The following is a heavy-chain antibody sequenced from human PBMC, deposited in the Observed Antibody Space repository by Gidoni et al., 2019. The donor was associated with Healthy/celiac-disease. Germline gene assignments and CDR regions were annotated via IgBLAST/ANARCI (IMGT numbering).Heavy chain of an antibody. J-gene: IGHJ5*02. V-gene: IGHV2-5*01. D-gene: IGHD6-13*01. CDR3: AHRLAARIAAASGENWFDP. Sequence: QITLKESGPTLVKPTQTLTLTCTFSGFSLSTSGVGVGWIRQPPGKALEWLALIYWNDDKRYSPSLKGRLTITKDTSKNQVGLTMTNMDPVDTATYYCAHRLAARIAAASGENWFDPWGQGTLVTVSS. CDR1: GFSLSTSGVG. CDR2: IYWNDDK.